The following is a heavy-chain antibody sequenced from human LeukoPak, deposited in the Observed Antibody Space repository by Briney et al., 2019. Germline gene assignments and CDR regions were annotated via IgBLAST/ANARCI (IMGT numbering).Heavy chain of an antibody. CDR2: IWYDGSNK. CDR1: GFTFSSYG. CDR3: ARDLYAYYDSSGYFGNHYYYYYGMDV. J-gene: IGHJ6*02. V-gene: IGHV3-33*01. Sequence: GGSLRLSCAASGFTFSSYGMHWVRQAPGKGLEWVAVIWYDGSNKYYADSVKGRFTISRDNSKNTLYLQMNSLRAEDTAVYYCARDLYAYYDSSGYFGNHYYYYYGMDVWGQGTTVTVSS. D-gene: IGHD3-22*01.